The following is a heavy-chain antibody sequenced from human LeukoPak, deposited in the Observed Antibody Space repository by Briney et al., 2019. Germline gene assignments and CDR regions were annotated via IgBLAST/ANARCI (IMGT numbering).Heavy chain of an antibody. V-gene: IGHV1-8*01. D-gene: IGHD4-17*01. CDR3: ARNSGDYDNWFDP. CDR2: MNPNSGNT. Sequence: ASVKVSCKASGYTFTSYDINWVRQATGQGLEWVGWMNPNSGNTGYAQKFQGRVTMTRNTSISTAYMELSSLRSEDTAVYYCARNSGDYDNWFDPWGQGTLVTVSS. J-gene: IGHJ5*02. CDR1: GYTFTSYD.